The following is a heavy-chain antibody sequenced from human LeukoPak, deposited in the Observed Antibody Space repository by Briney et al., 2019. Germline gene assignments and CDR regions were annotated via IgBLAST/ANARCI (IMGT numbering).Heavy chain of an antibody. CDR1: GFTFSSYA. Sequence: GGSLRLSCAASGFTFSSYAMSWVRQAPGKGPEWVSAISGSGGSTYYADSVKGRFTISRDNSKNTLYLQMNSLRAEDTAVYYCAIDRSYYDSSGYYQNFDCWGQGTLVTVSS. CDR3: AIDRSYYDSSGYYQNFDC. D-gene: IGHD3-22*01. J-gene: IGHJ4*02. V-gene: IGHV3-23*01. CDR2: ISGSGGST.